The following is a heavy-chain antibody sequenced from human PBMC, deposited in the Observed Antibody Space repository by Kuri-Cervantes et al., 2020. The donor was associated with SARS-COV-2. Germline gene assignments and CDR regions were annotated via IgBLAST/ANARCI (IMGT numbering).Heavy chain of an antibody. CDR2: ISSSGSTI. CDR3: ARDRAAAAGDARFDP. J-gene: IGHJ5*02. D-gene: IGHD6-13*01. Sequence: GESLKISCAASGFTFSSYAMHWVRQAPGKGLEWVSYISSSGSTIYYADSVKGRFTISRDNSKNTLYLQMNSLRAEDTAVYYCARDRAAAAGDARFDPWGQGTLVTVSS. CDR1: GFTFSSYA. V-gene: IGHV3-48*01.